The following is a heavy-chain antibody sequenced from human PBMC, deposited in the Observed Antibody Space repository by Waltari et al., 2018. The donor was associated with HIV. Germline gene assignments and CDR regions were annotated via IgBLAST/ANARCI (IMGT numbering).Heavy chain of an antibody. J-gene: IGHJ4*02. V-gene: IGHV3-30-3*01. D-gene: IGHD2-2*01. CDR1: GFTFSNYA. CDR2: ISYDGSKK. Sequence: QVQLVESGGGVVQPGRSLRLSCAASGFTFSNYAMHWVRQAPGKGLGGVAVISYDGSKKYDADAVKGRFTISRDKSKNTLYLQMNSLRAEDTAVYYCARDPQYCSSTSCSYYFDYWGQGTLVTVSS. CDR3: ARDPQYCSSTSCSYYFDY.